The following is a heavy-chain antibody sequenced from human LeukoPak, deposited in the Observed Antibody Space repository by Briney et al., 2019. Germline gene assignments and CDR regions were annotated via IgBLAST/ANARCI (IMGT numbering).Heavy chain of an antibody. Sequence: ASVKVSCKASGYTFTSYYMHWVRQAPGQGLECMGWINPNSGGTNYAQKFQGRVTMTGDTSISTAYMELSRLRSDDTAVYYCAREDYDSSGYRSHMDVWGKGTTVTVSS. CDR3: AREDYDSSGYRSHMDV. D-gene: IGHD3-22*01. CDR1: GYTFTSYY. V-gene: IGHV1-2*02. J-gene: IGHJ6*03. CDR2: INPNSGGT.